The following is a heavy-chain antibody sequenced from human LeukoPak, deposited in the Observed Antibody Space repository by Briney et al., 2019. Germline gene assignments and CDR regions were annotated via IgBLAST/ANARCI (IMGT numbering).Heavy chain of an antibody. CDR1: GFTFSSYA. J-gene: IGHJ6*03. Sequence: GGSLRLSCAGSGFTFSSYAMSWIRQAPGQGLEWVSVISDSGDYTSYADSVKGRFTISRDNVNNSLYLQMNSLGVDDMGVYYCARGYSTSSYSHYYYYMDVWGKGTTVAVSS. CDR2: ISDSGDYT. V-gene: IGHV3-23*01. D-gene: IGHD6-6*01. CDR3: ARGYSTSSYSHYYYYMDV.